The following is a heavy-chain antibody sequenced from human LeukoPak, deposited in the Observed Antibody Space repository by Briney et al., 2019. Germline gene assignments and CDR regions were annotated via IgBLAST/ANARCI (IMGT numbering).Heavy chain of an antibody. V-gene: IGHV1-18*01. J-gene: IGHJ4*02. Sequence: GASVKVSCKASGYTFTNYGTSWVRQAPGQGLEWMGWISAYNGNTNYAQKLQGRVTMTTDTSTSTAYMELRSLRSDDTAVYYCARDRDPSSIAAADGYYFDYWGQGTLVTVSS. CDR2: ISAYNGNT. D-gene: IGHD6-13*01. CDR1: GYTFTNYG. CDR3: ARDRDPSSIAAADGYYFDY.